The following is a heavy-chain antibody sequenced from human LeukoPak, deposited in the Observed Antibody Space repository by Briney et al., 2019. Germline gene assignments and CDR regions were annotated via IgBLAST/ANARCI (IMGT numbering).Heavy chain of an antibody. CDR1: GGTFSSYA. V-gene: IGHV1-69*05. J-gene: IGHJ5*02. Sequence: SVKVSCKASGGTFSSYAISWVRQAPGQGLEWMGGIIPIFGTANYAQKFQGRVTMTRDTSTSTVYMELSSLRSEDTAVYYCARDQDIVATKGIAVAGTGCFDPWGQGTLVAVSS. CDR3: ARDQDIVATKGIAVAGTGCFDP. CDR2: IIPIFGTA. D-gene: IGHD5-12*01.